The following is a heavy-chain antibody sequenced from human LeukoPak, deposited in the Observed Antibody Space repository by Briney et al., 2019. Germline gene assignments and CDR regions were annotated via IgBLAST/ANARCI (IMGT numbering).Heavy chain of an antibody. CDR3: ARGPSGYYGSGPNWFVP. CDR1: GFTFSSCW. CDR2: IKQDGTEK. V-gene: IGHV3-7*04. J-gene: IGHJ5*02. Sequence: GGSLRLSCAASGFTFSSCWMTWVRQAPGRGLEWVANIKQDGTEKYYVDSVKGRFTISRDNAKNSLYLQMNSLGAEDTAVYYCARGPSGYYGSGPNWFVPWGQGTLVTVSS. D-gene: IGHD3-10*01.